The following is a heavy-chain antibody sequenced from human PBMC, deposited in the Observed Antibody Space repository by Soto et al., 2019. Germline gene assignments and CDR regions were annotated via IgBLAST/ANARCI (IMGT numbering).Heavy chain of an antibody. CDR3: ARDSGDAFDI. CDR2: ISYDGSNK. V-gene: IGHV3-30-3*01. D-gene: IGHD1-26*01. CDR1: GFTFSSYA. Sequence: GGSLRLSCAASGFTFSSYAMHWVRQAPGKGLEWVAVISYDGSNKYYADSVKGRFTISRDNSKNTLYLQMNSLRAEDTAVYYCARDSGDAFDIWGQGTMVTVSS. J-gene: IGHJ3*02.